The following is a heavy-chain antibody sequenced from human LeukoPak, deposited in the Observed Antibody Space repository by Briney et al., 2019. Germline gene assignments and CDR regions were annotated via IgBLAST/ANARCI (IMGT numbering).Heavy chain of an antibody. V-gene: IGHV3-21*01. Sequence: GGSLRLSCVTSKFTFSYYSMNWVRQAPGKGLEWVSSISSSSSDIYYADSLKGRFTISRDNAKNSLYLQMNSLRAEDTAVYYCARVGSSSGRFDNWGQGTLVTVSA. J-gene: IGHJ4*02. D-gene: IGHD6-19*01. CDR2: ISSSSSDI. CDR1: KFTFSYYS. CDR3: ARVGSSSGRFDN.